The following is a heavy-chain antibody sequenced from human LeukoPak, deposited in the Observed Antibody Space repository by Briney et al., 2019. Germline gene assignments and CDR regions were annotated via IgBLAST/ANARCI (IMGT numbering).Heavy chain of an antibody. CDR1: GFTFSSYA. CDR3: AKGFYDSSGYYPGNFDY. CDR2: ISGSGGST. J-gene: IGHJ4*02. D-gene: IGHD3-22*01. V-gene: IGHV3-23*01. Sequence: GGSLRLSCAASGFTFSSYAMSWVRQAPGKGLEWVSAISGSGGSTYYADSVKGRFTTSRDNSKNTPYLQMNSVRAEDTAVYYCAKGFYDSSGYYPGNFDYWGQGTLVTVSS.